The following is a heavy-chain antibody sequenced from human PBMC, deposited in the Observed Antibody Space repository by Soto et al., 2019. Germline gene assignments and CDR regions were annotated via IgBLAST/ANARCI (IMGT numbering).Heavy chain of an antibody. CDR2: ISGSGGST. J-gene: IGHJ2*01. Sequence: EVQLLESGGGLVQPGGSLRLSCAASGFTFSSYAMSWVRQAPGKGLEWVSAISGSGGSTYYADSVKGRFTISRDNSKKTLDLQMNSLRAEDTAVYYCAKAMAVAGTNWSFDLWGRGTLVTVSS. D-gene: IGHD6-19*01. CDR1: GFTFSSYA. CDR3: AKAMAVAGTNWSFDL. V-gene: IGHV3-23*01.